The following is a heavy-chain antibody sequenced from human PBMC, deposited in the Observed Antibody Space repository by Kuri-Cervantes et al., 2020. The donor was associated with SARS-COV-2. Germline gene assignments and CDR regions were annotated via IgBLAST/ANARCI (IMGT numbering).Heavy chain of an antibody. CDR2: IYYSGST. V-gene: IGHV4-59*01. D-gene: IGHD3-10*01. Sequence: SETLSLTCTVSGGSISRYYWSWIRQTPGKGLEWIGFIYYSGSTNYNPSLKSRVTMSVDTSKNQFSLKLSSVTAADTAVYYCARVRGVLGEVYFDYWGQGTLVTVSS. J-gene: IGHJ4*02. CDR3: ARVRGVLGEVYFDY. CDR1: GGSISRYY.